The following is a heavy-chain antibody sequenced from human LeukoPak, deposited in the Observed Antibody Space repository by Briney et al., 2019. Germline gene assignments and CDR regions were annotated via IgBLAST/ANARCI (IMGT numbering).Heavy chain of an antibody. D-gene: IGHD4/OR15-4a*01. CDR3: ARSMYGEGRRIIDFDY. V-gene: IGHV3-72*01. CDR2: TRNKVNSYTT. J-gene: IGHJ4*02. Sequence: PGGSLRFSCAASGFTFTDHYIDWVRQAPGKGLEWLARTRNKVNSYTTAYAASVTGRFTSSRDDSSNSVYLQMNSLKIEDTAAYYCARSMYGEGRRIIDFDYWGQGSLLTVSS. CDR1: GFTFTDHY.